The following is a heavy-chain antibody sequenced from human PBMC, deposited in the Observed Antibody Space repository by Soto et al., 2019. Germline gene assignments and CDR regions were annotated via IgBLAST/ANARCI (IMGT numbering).Heavy chain of an antibody. CDR1: GSIFNQPW. CDR2: IWYDGSNK. CDR3: ARGTGPYYFDY. D-gene: IGHD3-9*01. V-gene: IGHV3-33*08. J-gene: IGHJ4*02. Sequence: PGGSLRLPGLNYGSIFNQPWMNWFRQAPGKGLEWVAVIWYDGSNKYYADSVRGRFTISRDNSKNTLYLQMNSLRAEDTAVYYCARGTGPYYFDYWGQGTLVTVSS.